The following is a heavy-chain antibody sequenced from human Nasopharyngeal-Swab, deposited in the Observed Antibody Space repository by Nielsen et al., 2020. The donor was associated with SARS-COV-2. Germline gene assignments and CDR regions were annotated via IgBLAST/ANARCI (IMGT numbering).Heavy chain of an antibody. CDR3: ARLFYYDSSGYPDAIDI. J-gene: IGHJ3*02. Sequence: GRQMPVKGLVWMGIIYPGDSDTRYSPSFQGQVTISADKSISTAYLQWSSLKASDTAMYYCARLFYYDSSGYPDAIDIWGQGTMVTVSS. D-gene: IGHD3-22*01. V-gene: IGHV5-51*01. CDR2: IYPGDSDT.